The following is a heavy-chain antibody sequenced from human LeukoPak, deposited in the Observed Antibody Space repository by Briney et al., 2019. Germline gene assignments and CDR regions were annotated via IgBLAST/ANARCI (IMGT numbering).Heavy chain of an antibody. CDR1: GYFIANTYY. Sequence: SETLSLTCSVSGYFIANTYYWAWIRQSPGKGLEWIGSIHHSGSRFERGSTHYNPSLRSRVTVSADTSKNQFSLTLSGVTAADTAVYFCARNVSGGFFNDWSPGTLVTVSS. V-gene: IGHV4-38-2*01. J-gene: IGHJ1*01. CDR2: IHHSGSRFERGST. D-gene: IGHD6-19*01. CDR3: ARNVSGGFFND.